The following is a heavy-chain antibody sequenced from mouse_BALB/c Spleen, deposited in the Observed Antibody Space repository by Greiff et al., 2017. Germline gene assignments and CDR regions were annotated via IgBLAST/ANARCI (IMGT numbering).Heavy chain of an antibody. CDR3: NAWGGNYFPFDY. V-gene: IGHV14-4*02. CDR2: IDPENGDT. CDR1: GFNIKDYY. J-gene: IGHJ2*01. D-gene: IGHD2-1*01. Sequence: AQLQQSGAELVRSEASVKLSCTASGFNIKDYYMHWVKQRPEQGLEWIGWIDPENGDTEYAPKFQGKATMTADTSSNTAYLQLSSLTSEDTAVYYCNAWGGNYFPFDYWGQGTTLTVSS.